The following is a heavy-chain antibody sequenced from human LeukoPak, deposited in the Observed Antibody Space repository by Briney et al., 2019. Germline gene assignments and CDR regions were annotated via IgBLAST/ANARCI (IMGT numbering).Heavy chain of an antibody. CDR1: GYTFTGYY. J-gene: IGHJ4*02. V-gene: IGHV1-2*06. D-gene: IGHD1-26*01. CDR2: ISLNSGGT. CDR3: ARVGGSRGNDY. Sequence: ASVKVSCKASGYTFTGYYMHWVRQAPGQGLEWMGRISLNSGGTNYAQKFQGRVTMTRDTSLRAAYMELSRLRPDDTAVYYCARVGGSRGNDYWGQGTLVTVSS.